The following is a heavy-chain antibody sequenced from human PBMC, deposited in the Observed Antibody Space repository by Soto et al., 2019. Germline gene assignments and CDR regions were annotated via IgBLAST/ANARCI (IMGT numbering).Heavy chain of an antibody. CDR3: ASGINYYASGDDAFDI. V-gene: IGHV1-8*01. Sequence: QVQLVQSGAEVKKPGASVKVSCKASGYTFTSYDINWVRQATGQGLEWMGWMNPNSGNTGYAQKFQGRVTMTRNTSMSTAYMELSSLRSEDTAVYYCASGINYYASGDDAFDIWGQGTMVTVSS. CDR1: GYTFTSYD. D-gene: IGHD3-10*01. J-gene: IGHJ3*02. CDR2: MNPNSGNT.